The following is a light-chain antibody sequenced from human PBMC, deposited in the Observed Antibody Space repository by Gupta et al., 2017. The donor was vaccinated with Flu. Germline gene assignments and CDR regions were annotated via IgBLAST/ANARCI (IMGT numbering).Light chain of an antibody. CDR1: TSDVGGYNS. CDR3: SSYTSGSTLVGA. J-gene: IGLJ2*01. V-gene: IGLV2-14*01. Sequence: QSALTQPASVSGSPRQSITISCTRTTSDVGGYNSVSWYQQRPGTAPKLMIYNVSNRPSGVSNRFSGSRSGNTASLTISGLQAEDEADYYCSSYTSGSTLVGAFGGGTKLTVL. CDR2: NVS.